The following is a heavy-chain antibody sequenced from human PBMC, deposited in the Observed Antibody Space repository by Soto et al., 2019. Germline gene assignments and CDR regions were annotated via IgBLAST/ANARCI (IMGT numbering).Heavy chain of an antibody. CDR3: ARDPSYYGSGSYYGKFDY. CDR1: GFTFSSYA. J-gene: IGHJ4*02. Sequence: GGSLRLSCAASGFTFSSYAMHWVRQAPGKGLEWVAVISYDGSNKYYADSVKGRFTISRDNSKNTLYLQMNSLRAEDTAVYYCARDPSYYGSGSYYGKFDYWGQGTLVTVSS. D-gene: IGHD3-10*01. V-gene: IGHV3-30-3*01. CDR2: ISYDGSNK.